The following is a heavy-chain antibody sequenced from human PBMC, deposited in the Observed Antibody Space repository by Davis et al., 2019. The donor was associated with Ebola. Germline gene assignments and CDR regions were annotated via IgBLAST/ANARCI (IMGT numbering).Heavy chain of an antibody. D-gene: IGHD3-9*01. Sequence: PGGSLRLSCTVSGGSISSYYWSWIRQPPGKGLEWIGYIYDSGSTNYNPSLKSRVTMSVDTSKNQFSLKLSSVTAVDTAVYYCARTGAILTGYSNNWFDPWGQGTLVTVSS. CDR1: GGSISSYY. CDR3: ARTGAILTGYSNNWFDP. V-gene: IGHV4-59*12. CDR2: IYDSGST. J-gene: IGHJ5*02.